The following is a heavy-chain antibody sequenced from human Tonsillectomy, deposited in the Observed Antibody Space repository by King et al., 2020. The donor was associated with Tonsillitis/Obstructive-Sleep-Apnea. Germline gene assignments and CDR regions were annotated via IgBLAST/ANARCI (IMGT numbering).Heavy chain of an antibody. D-gene: IGHD4-11*01. CDR1: GFTVSSNY. V-gene: IGHV3-53*01. Sequence: DVQLVESGGGLIQPGGSLRLSCAASGFTVSSNYMSWVRQAPGKGLEWVSVIFSGGSIYYADSVKGRFTISRDNSKNTLYLQMNSLRAEDTAVYYCARGEGSNYGGSFDYWGQGTLVTVSS. CDR2: IFSGGSI. CDR3: ARGEGSNYGGSFDY. J-gene: IGHJ4*02.